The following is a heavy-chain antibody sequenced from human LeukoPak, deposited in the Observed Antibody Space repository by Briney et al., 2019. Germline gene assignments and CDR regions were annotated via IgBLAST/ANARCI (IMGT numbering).Heavy chain of an antibody. D-gene: IGHD1-26*01. Sequence: ASVKVSCKASGYSFTGYHLYWVRQAPGQGLEWMGWINTNTGNPTYAQGFTGRFVFSLDTSVSTAYLQISSLKAEDTAVYYCARDLAIYSGSYSGDYWGQGTLVTVSS. CDR3: ARDLAIYSGSYSGDY. V-gene: IGHV7-4-1*02. J-gene: IGHJ4*02. CDR2: INTNTGNP. CDR1: GYSFTGYH.